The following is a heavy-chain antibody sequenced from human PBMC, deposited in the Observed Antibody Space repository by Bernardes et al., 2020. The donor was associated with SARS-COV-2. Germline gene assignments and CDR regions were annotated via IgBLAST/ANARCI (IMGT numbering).Heavy chain of an antibody. D-gene: IGHD2-15*01. CDR1: GFTFSSYW. Sequence: GSLRLSCAASGFTFSSYWMSWVRQAPGKGLEWVANIKQDGSEKYYVDSVKGRFTISRDTFRNVVLLQMNSLRLDDTAVYYCARAPSVKTPIDFWGQGTLVTVSS. V-gene: IGHV3-7*04. J-gene: IGHJ4*02. CDR2: IKQDGSEK. CDR3: ARAPSVKTPIDF.